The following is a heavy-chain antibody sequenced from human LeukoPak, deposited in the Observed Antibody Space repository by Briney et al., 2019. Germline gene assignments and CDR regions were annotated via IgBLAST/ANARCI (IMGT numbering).Heavy chain of an antibody. CDR3: SRSLDY. Sequence: GVSLSLSCAVSRFPFSSYSMNWVRQAPGKGMEWVANINQDGRKQYYADSVMGRFIISRNNAKNSLYLQMYSLRAEDTAIYFCSRSLDYLGQGALVTVSS. J-gene: IGHJ4*02. V-gene: IGHV3-7*01. CDR2: INQDGRKQ. CDR1: RFPFSSYS.